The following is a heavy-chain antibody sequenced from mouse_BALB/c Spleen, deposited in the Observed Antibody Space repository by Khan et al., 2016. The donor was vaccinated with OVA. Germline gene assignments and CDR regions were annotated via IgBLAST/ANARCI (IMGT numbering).Heavy chain of an antibody. CDR2: INTYTGEP. CDR1: AYTFTNYG. CDR3: ARGASYRYFGV. V-gene: IGHV9-1*02. Sequence: QIQLVQSGPELKKPGETVKISCKASAYTFTNYGMNWVKQAPGKGLKWMGWINTYTGEPTYTDDFKGRFAFSLETSASTAYLPINNLKNEDMTTYFCARGASYRYFGVWGAGTTVTVSS. J-gene: IGHJ1*01.